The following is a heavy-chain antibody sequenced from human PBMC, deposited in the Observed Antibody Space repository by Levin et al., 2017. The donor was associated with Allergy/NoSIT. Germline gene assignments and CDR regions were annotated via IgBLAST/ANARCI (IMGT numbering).Heavy chain of an antibody. V-gene: IGHV3-9*01. CDR3: AKDRGYDYYYGMDV. CDR2: ISWNSGSI. CDR1: GFTFDDYA. J-gene: IGHJ6*02. Sequence: GGSLRLSCAASGFTFDDYAMHWVRQAPGKGLEWVSGISWNSGSIGYADSVKGRFTISRDNAKNSLYLQMNSLRAEDTALYYCAKDRGYDYYYGMDVWGQGTTVTVSS.